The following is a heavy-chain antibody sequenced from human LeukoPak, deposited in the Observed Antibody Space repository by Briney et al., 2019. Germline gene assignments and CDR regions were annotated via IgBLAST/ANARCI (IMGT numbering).Heavy chain of an antibody. CDR3: ARATGYFPSYYFDY. Sequence: ASGTVSCKASGYTFTRFYIHWVRQAPGQGLEWMGLINPRGASATYAQKFQGRVTMTRDTSTTTVYMELSSLRSDDTAVYYCARATGYFPSYYFDYWGQGTPVTVSS. D-gene: IGHD3-9*01. CDR2: INPRGASA. V-gene: IGHV1-46*01. CDR1: GYTFTRFY. J-gene: IGHJ4*02.